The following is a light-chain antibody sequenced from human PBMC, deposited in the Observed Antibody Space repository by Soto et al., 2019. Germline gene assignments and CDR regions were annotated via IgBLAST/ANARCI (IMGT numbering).Light chain of an antibody. J-gene: IGKJ4*01. CDR1: PSVSSSY. V-gene: IGKV3-20*01. CDR2: GGS. Sequence: EIVLTQSPGTLSLSPGERDPLSCRASPSVSSSYLAWYQQKPGQAPRLLICGGSSRATGIPDSFSGSGYGTEFTLTISSLQPEDFATYYCQQYSSYPLTFGRGTKVDIK. CDR3: QQYSSYPLT.